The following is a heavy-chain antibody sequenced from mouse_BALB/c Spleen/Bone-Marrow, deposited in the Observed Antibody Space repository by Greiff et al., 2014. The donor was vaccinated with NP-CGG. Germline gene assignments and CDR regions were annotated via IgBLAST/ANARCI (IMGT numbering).Heavy chain of an antibody. Sequence: VQLQQSGAELVRPGASVKLSCKASGYTFTSYWINWVKQRPGQGLEWIGNIYPSDSYTNYNQKFKDKATLTVDKSSNTAYMQLSSPTSEDSAVYYCTLLSPMDYWGQGTSVTVSS. V-gene: IGHV1-69*02. D-gene: IGHD2-1*01. J-gene: IGHJ4*01. CDR2: IYPSDSYT. CDR3: TLLSPMDY. CDR1: GYTFTSYW.